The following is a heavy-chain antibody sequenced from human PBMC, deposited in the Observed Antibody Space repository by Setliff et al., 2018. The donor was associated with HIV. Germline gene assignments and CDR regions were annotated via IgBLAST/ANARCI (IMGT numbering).Heavy chain of an antibody. Sequence: GASVKVSCKPSGYSFTNHYMHWVRQAPGQGLEWMGVINPTGGSTRNTQKFQGRVAMTRDTSTSTVYMELSSLRSEDTAVYYCASAGACQRNALDIWGLGTMVTVSS. CDR1: GYSFTNHY. V-gene: IGHV1-46*01. J-gene: IGHJ3*02. CDR2: INPTGGST. CDR3: ASAGACQRNALDI.